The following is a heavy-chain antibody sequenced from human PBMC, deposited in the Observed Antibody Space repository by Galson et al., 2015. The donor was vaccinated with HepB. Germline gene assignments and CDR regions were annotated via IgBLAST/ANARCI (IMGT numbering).Heavy chain of an antibody. CDR2: IGSKPYGGAT. J-gene: IGHJ4*01. CDR3: SRDLGYGDFDFIRPFDY. V-gene: IGHV3-49*03. Sequence: SLRLSCAASGFAFGDYTMNWFRQGPGKGLEWVGFIGSKPYGGATEYAASVKGRFTISRDDSKSIAYLQMNSLKTEDTAVYFCSRDLGYGDFDFIRPFDYWGNGTLVTVSS. CDR1: GFAFGDYT. D-gene: IGHD4-17*01.